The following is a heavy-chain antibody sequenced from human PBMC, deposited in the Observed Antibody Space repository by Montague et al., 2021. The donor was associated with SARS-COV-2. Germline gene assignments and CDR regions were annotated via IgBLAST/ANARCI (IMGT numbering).Heavy chain of an antibody. J-gene: IGHJ6*02. Sequence: SETLSLTCAVYGGSFSGYYWSWIRQPPGKGLEWIGEINHSGSTNYNPSLKSRGTISVDTSKNQFSLKLISVTAAETAVYYCARVRQDVVVATLGIGAYSYYYCMDVWGQGTTVTVSS. CDR3: ARVRQDVVVATLGIGAYSYYYCMDV. D-gene: IGHD2-2*01. V-gene: IGHV4-34*01. CDR2: INHSGST. CDR1: GGSFSGYY.